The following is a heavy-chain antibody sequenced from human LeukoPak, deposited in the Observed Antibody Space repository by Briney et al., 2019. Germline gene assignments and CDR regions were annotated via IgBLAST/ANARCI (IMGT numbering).Heavy chain of an antibody. V-gene: IGHV1-2*04. Sequence: ASVKVSCKASGYTFTGYYMHWVRQAPGQGLEWMGWINPNSGGTNYAQKFQGWVTMTRDTSISTAYMELRSLRSDDTAVYYCARDMGSIGTRGIDAFDIWGQGTMVTVSS. D-gene: IGHD3-16*01. CDR2: INPNSGGT. CDR3: ARDMGSIGTRGIDAFDI. CDR1: GYTFTGYY. J-gene: IGHJ3*02.